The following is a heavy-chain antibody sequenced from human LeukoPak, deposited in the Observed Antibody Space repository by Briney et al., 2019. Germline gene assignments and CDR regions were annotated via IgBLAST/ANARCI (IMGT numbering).Heavy chain of an antibody. J-gene: IGHJ3*02. V-gene: IGHV4-30-4*08. D-gene: IGHD2-21*01. Sequence: SQTLSLTCTVSGGSNSSGDYYWSWIRQPPGKGLVWIGYIYYSDSTYYNPSLKSRVTISVDTSKNQFSLKLSSVTAADTAVYYCAVVPTPHYILWFSLGREAFDIWGQGTMVTVSS. CDR2: IYYSDST. CDR1: GGSNSSGDYY. CDR3: AVVPTPHYILWFSLGREAFDI.